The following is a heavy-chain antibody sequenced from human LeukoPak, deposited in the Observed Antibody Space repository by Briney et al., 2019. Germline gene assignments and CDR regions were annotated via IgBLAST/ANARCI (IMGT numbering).Heavy chain of an antibody. D-gene: IGHD4-23*01. J-gene: IGHJ4*02. Sequence: PGGSLRLSCAASEFTFSRYAMNWVRQAPGKGLEWVSSISPSSDFIYYAASVKGRFTISRDNAKNSVFLQVTSLRDDDTAVYYCARGRDYGGFDYWGQGTLVTVSS. CDR1: EFTFSRYA. CDR2: ISPSSDFI. CDR3: ARGRDYGGFDY. V-gene: IGHV3-21*01.